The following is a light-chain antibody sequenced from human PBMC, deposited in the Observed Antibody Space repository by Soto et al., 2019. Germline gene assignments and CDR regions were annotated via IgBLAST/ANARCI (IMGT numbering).Light chain of an antibody. Sequence: QLVLTQPASVSGSPGQSITISCTGTSSDVGSYNLVSWYQQHPGKAPKLMIYEGSKRPSGVSNRFSGSKSGNTASLTISGLQAEDEAVYYCCSYAGSVVFGGGTKLTVL. CDR3: CSYAGSVV. CDR1: SSDVGSYNL. CDR2: EGS. V-gene: IGLV2-23*01. J-gene: IGLJ2*01.